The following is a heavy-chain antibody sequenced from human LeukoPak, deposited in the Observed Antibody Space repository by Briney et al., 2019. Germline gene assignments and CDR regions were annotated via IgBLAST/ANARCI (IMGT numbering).Heavy chain of an antibody. Sequence: SETLSLTCTVSGGSISSSSYYWGWIRQPPGKGLEWIGSIYYSGSTYYNPSLKSRVTISVDTSKNQFSLKLSSVTAADTAVYYCAADSGYDYDAFDIWGQGTMVTVSS. V-gene: IGHV4-39*07. CDR2: IYYSGST. CDR3: AADSGYDYDAFDI. J-gene: IGHJ3*02. D-gene: IGHD5-12*01. CDR1: GGSISSSSYY.